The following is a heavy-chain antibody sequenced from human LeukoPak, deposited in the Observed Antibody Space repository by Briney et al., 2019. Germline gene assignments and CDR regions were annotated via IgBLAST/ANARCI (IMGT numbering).Heavy chain of an antibody. Sequence: GGSLRLSCAASGFXVSNNYMNWVRQAPGKGLEWVSIIYSGGATYYADSLKGRFTISRDNSKNTVYLQMNSLRAEDTAVYYCARDYYGSGSFQYDSWGQGTLVTVSS. CDR2: IYSGGAT. D-gene: IGHD3-10*01. V-gene: IGHV3-53*01. J-gene: IGHJ4*02. CDR1: GFXVSNNY. CDR3: ARDYYGSGSFQYDS.